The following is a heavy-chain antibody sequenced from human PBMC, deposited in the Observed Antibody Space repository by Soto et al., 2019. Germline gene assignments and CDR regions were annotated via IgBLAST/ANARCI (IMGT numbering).Heavy chain of an antibody. D-gene: IGHD2-21*02. Sequence: SVQVSCKASGYTFTSYGISWVRQAPGQGLEWMGWISAYNGNTNYAQKLQGRVTMTTDTSTSTAYMELRSLRSDDTAVYYCATEYGGNSKDSCDIWGKGTMVTVAS. CDR3: ATEYGGNSKDSCDI. CDR2: ISAYNGNT. CDR1: GYTFTSYG. V-gene: IGHV1-18*04. J-gene: IGHJ3*02.